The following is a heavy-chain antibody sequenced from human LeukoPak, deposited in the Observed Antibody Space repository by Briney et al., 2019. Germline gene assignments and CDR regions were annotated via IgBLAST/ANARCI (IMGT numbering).Heavy chain of an antibody. Sequence: GASVKVSCKASGYTFTGYYMHWVRQAPGQGLEWMGWINPNSGGTNYAQKFQGWVTMTRDTSISTAYMELSRLRSDDTAVYYCARRSTLYSSGRFYFDYWGQGTLVTVSS. J-gene: IGHJ4*02. CDR3: ARRSTLYSSGRFYFDY. D-gene: IGHD6-19*01. V-gene: IGHV1-2*04. CDR2: INPNSGGT. CDR1: GYTFTGYY.